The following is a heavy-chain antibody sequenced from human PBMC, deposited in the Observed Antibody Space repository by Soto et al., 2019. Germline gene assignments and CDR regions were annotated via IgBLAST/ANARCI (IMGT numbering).Heavy chain of an antibody. Sequence: GGSLRLSCVDSTSNLKNYAMAWVRQAPGKGLEWVSALTDTGGSTYYAASVKGRFTISRDNSRNTLFLQMDRLRVDDTAVYYCAKIKGAITFLHFDTWGQGTLVTVAS. J-gene: IGHJ4*02. CDR1: TSNLKNYA. CDR2: LTDTGGST. CDR3: AKIKGAITFLHFDT. V-gene: IGHV3-23*01. D-gene: IGHD3-16*01.